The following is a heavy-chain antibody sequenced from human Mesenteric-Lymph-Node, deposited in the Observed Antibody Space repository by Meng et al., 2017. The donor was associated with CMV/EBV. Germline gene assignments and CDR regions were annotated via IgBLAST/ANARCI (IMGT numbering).Heavy chain of an antibody. D-gene: IGHD6-19*01. J-gene: IGHJ4*02. Sequence: SGGYVSSGSYYWSWIRQPPGKGLEWIGYIYYSGSTNYNPSLKSRVTISVDTSKNQFSLKLSSVTAADTAVYYCASERRGSGWYSPDYWGQGTLVTVSS. V-gene: IGHV4-61*01. CDR1: GGYVSSGSYY. CDR3: ASERRGSGWYSPDY. CDR2: IYYSGST.